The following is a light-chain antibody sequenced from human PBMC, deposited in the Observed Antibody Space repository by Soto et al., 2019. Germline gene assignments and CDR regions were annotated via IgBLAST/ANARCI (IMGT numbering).Light chain of an antibody. J-gene: IGLJ3*02. CDR3: SAYTARSTVV. CDR1: MRDVGAYNL. CDR2: EVR. Sequence: QSALTQPASVSGSPGQSITISCSGTMRDVGAYNLVSWYQQHPGTAPKLIIYEVRNRPSGISSRFSGSRSGNTASLTISGLESEDEGDYYCSAYTARSTVVFGGGTKVTVL. V-gene: IGLV2-14*01.